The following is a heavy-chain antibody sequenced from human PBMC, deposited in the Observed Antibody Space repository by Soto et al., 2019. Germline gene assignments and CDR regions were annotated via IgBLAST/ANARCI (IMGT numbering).Heavy chain of an antibody. D-gene: IGHD5-12*01. CDR1: GFTSISYA. V-gene: IGHV3-30*18. J-gene: IGHJ6*02. CDR2: ISYDGSNK. CDR3: AYDASGYDLYGMDV. Sequence: GGALRLSCAASGFTSISYAMHWVPQAPGKGLEWVAVISYDGSNKYYADSVKGRFTISRDNSKNTLYLQMNSLRAEDTAVYYCAYDASGYDLYGMDVWGQGTTVTVSS.